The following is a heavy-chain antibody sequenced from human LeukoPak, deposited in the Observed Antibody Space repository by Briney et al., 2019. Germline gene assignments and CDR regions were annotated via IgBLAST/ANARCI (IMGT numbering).Heavy chain of an antibody. D-gene: IGHD4-17*01. Sequence: GASLKVSCKASGYTFTNYGMNWVRQAPGQGLEWVGSISAYNGNTYYAHNVKGRFTITTDTSKNTAYLQMNSLRSDDTAVYYCARSPYGDDKEYWGQGTPVTVSS. J-gene: IGHJ6*01. V-gene: IGHV1-18*01. CDR3: ARSPYGDDKEY. CDR1: GYTFTNYG. CDR2: ISAYNGNT.